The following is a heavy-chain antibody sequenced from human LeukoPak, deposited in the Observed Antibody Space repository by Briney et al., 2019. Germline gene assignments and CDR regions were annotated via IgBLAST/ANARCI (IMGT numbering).Heavy chain of an antibody. CDR3: VREWRGGYYDSSGPYWFDP. D-gene: IGHD3-22*01. Sequence: SETLSLTCTVSGGSVSSHYWSWIRQPPGKGLEWIGYIYYSGTTNYNPSLKSRVTIGVDTSKNQFSLKLTAVTAADTAVYYCVREWRGGYYDSSGPYWFDPWGQGALVTVSS. CDR2: IYYSGTT. J-gene: IGHJ5*02. V-gene: IGHV4-4*08. CDR1: GGSVSSHY.